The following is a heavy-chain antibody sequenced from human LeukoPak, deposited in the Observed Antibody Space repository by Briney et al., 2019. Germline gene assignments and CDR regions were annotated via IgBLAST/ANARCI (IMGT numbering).Heavy chain of an antibody. J-gene: IGHJ3*02. CDR1: GFTFSSYG. V-gene: IGHV3-30*18. D-gene: IGHD4-17*01. CDR2: ISYDGSNK. Sequence: GGSLRLSCAPSGFTFSSYGMHWVRQAPGKGLEWVAVISYDGSNKYYADSVKGRFTISRDNSKNTLYLQMNSLRAEDTAVYYCAKDLWNDYGDYDDAFDIWVQGTMVTVSS. CDR3: AKDLWNDYGDYDDAFDI.